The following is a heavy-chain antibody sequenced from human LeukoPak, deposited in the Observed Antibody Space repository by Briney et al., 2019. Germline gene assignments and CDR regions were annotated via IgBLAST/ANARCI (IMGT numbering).Heavy chain of an antibody. J-gene: IGHJ3*02. CDR2: ISAYNGNT. CDR1: GYTFTSYG. CDR3: ARDSGFGELSDAFDI. D-gene: IGHD3-10*01. V-gene: IGHV1-18*01. Sequence: AAVKVSCKASGYTFTSYGISWVRQAPGQGLEWMGWISAYNGNTNYAQKLQGRVTMTTDTSTSTAYMELRSLRSDDTAVYYCARDSGFGELSDAFDIWGQGTMVTVSS.